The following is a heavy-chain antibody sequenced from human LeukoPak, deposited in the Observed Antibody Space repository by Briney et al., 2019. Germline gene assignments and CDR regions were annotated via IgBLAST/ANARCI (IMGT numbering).Heavy chain of an antibody. CDR2: IIPILGIA. J-gene: IGHJ4*02. CDR3: AYSSSSWINY. Sequence: GASVKVSCKASGGTFISYAISWVRQAPGQGLEWMGRIIPILGIANYAQKFQGRVTITADKYTSTAYMELSSLRSEDTAVYYCAYSSSSWINYWGQGTLVTVSS. V-gene: IGHV1-69*04. CDR1: GGTFISYA. D-gene: IGHD6-13*01.